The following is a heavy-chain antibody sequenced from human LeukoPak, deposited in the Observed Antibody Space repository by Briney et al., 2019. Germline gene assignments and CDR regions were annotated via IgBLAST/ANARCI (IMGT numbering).Heavy chain of an antibody. V-gene: IGHV3-30*18. J-gene: IGHJ4*02. CDR2: ISYDGSNK. CDR3: AKPAYYYDSSGYYGLDY. D-gene: IGHD3-22*01. CDR1: GFTFSSYG. Sequence: GRSLRLSCAASGFTFSSYGMHWVRQAPGKELEWVAVISYDGSNKYYADSVKGRFTISRDNSKNTLYLQMNSLRAEDTAVYYCAKPAYYYDSSGYYGLDYWGQGTLVTVSS.